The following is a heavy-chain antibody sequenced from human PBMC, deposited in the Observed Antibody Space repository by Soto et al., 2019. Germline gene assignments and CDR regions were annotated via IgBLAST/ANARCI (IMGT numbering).Heavy chain of an antibody. Sequence: EVQLVESGGGLVQPGGSLRLSCAASGFTVSSNYMSWVRQAPGKGLEWVSVIYSGGSTYYADSVKGRFTISRHNSKNTRYLQMNILRAEDTAVYYCAREIGSGSYSNWGQGTLVTVSS. CDR2: IYSGGST. CDR1: GFTVSSNY. D-gene: IGHD1-26*01. J-gene: IGHJ4*02. CDR3: AREIGSGSYSN. V-gene: IGHV3-53*04.